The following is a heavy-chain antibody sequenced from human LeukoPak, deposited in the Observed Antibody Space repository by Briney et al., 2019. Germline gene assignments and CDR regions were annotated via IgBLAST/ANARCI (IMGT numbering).Heavy chain of an antibody. Sequence: GGSLRLSCAASGFTFSSYWMSWVRQAPGKGLEWVSVISGSGGGTYYADSVKGRFTISRDNSKNTLYLQMNSLRAEDTAVFYCARDVSGGYFDIWGQGTMLTVSS. CDR1: GFTFSSYW. J-gene: IGHJ3*02. V-gene: IGHV3-23*01. D-gene: IGHD5-12*01. CDR2: ISGSGGGT. CDR3: ARDVSGGYFDI.